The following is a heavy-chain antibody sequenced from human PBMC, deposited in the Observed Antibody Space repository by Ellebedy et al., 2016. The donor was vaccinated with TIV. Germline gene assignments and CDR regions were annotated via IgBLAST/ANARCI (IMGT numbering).Heavy chain of an antibody. D-gene: IGHD3-10*01. CDR3: AADSLFDVGFGELLYGY. Sequence: SVKVSXKASGFTFTSSAVQWVRQARGQRLEWIGWIVVGSGNTNYAQKFQERVTITRDMSTSTAYMELSSLRSEDTAVYYCAADSLFDVGFGELLYGYWGQGTLVTVSS. J-gene: IGHJ4*02. CDR2: IVVGSGNT. CDR1: GFTFTSSA. V-gene: IGHV1-58*01.